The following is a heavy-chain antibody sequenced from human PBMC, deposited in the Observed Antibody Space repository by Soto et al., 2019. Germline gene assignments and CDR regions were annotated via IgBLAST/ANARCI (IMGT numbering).Heavy chain of an antibody. J-gene: IGHJ2*01. CDR3: ARSGYSSGWYRWYFDF. V-gene: IGHV1-3*01. D-gene: IGHD6-19*01. CDR1: GYTFTNYG. Sequence: ASVKVSCKASGYTFTNYGVHWVRQAPGQRLKWMGWINAGNGNTKYSQKLQGRVTINRDTSASTAYMELSGLRSEDTAVYYCARSGYSSGWYRWYFDFWGRGTLVTVSS. CDR2: INAGNGNT.